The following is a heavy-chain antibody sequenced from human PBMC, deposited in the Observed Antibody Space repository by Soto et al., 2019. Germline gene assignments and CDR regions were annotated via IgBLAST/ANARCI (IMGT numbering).Heavy chain of an antibody. V-gene: IGHV3-30*03. CDR3: ATDPRRHYGGNG. CDR2: MSYDGTNK. D-gene: IGHD4-17*01. Sequence: QVQLVESGGGVVQPGRSLRLSCAASGFTFSSYGMHWVRQAPGKGLEWVAVMSYDGTNKYYADSVKGRFTISRDNSKNTLYLQMNSLTAEDTAVYYCATDPRRHYGGNGWGQGTVVTVSS. J-gene: IGHJ4*02. CDR1: GFTFSSYG.